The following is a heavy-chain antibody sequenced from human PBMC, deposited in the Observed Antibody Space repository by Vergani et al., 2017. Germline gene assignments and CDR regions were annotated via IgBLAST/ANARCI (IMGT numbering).Heavy chain of an antibody. CDR3: ASIVRGSLGYYYYYMDV. J-gene: IGHJ6*03. V-gene: IGHV4-31*03. CDR2: IYYSGST. D-gene: IGHD3-10*01. CDR1: GGSVSSGSYY. Sequence: QVQLQESGPGLVKPSETLSLTCTVSGGSVSSGSYYWSWIRQHPGKGLEWIGYIYYSGSTYYNPSLKSRVTISVDTSKNQFSLKLSSVTAADTAVYYCASIVRGSLGYYYYYMDVWGKGTTVTVSS.